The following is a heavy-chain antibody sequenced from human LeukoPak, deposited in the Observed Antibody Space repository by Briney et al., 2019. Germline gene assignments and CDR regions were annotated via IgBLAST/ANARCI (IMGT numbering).Heavy chain of an antibody. V-gene: IGHV1-69*05. J-gene: IGHJ4*02. CDR1: GGTFSSYA. Sequence: GASVKVSCKASGGTFSSYAISWVRQAPGQGLEWMGGIIPIFGTANYAQKFQGRVTMTRDTSTSTVYMELSSLRSEDTAVYYCARTLDRRGYFDYWGQGTLVTVSS. CDR3: ARTLDRRGYFDY. CDR2: IIPIFGTA. D-gene: IGHD3-10*01.